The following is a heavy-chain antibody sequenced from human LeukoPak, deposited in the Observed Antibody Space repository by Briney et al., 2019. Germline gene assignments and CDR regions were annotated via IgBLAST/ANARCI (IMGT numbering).Heavy chain of an antibody. D-gene: IGHD3-22*01. CDR2: IYYSGST. V-gene: IGHV4-59*01. CDR1: GGSISSYY. J-gene: IGHJ4*02. CDR3: ARSLLYDSPTGYFDY. Sequence: SETLSLTCTVYGGSISSYYWSWIRQPPGKGLEWIGYIYYSGSTNYNPSLKSRVTISVDTSKNQFSLKLSSVTAADTAVYYCARSLLYDSPTGYFDYWGQGTLVTVSS.